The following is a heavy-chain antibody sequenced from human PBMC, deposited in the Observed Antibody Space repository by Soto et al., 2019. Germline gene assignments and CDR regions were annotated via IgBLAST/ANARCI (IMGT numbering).Heavy chain of an antibody. V-gene: IGHV4-38-2*01. CDR3: ARVGPWVPYYYDSSPYTFENWFDP. Sequence: PSETLSLTCAVSGYSISSGYYWGWLRQPPGKGLELIGSIDHGGSTYYNPSLNSRVTLSIDMTNNHVSLIMNSVTAADTAVYYCARVGPWVPYYYDSSPYTFENWFDPWGQGTLVTVSS. CDR2: IDHGGST. J-gene: IGHJ5*02. CDR1: GYSISSGYY. D-gene: IGHD3-22*01.